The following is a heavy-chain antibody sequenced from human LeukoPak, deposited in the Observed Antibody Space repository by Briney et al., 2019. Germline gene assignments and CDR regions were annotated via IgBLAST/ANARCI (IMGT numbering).Heavy chain of an antibody. V-gene: IGHV4-30-4*01. CDR3: ARDRRVTTVTTEYFDL. J-gene: IGHJ2*01. D-gene: IGHD4-17*01. CDR2: IYYSGST. CDR1: GGSISSGDYY. Sequence: SETLSLTCTVSGGSISSGDYYWSWIRQPPGKGLEWIGYIYYSGSTYYNPSLKSRVTISVDTSKNQFSLKLSSVTAADTAVCYCARDRRVTTVTTEYFDLWGRGTLVTVSS.